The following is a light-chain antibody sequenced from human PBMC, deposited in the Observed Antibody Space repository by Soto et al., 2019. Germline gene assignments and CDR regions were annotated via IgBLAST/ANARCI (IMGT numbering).Light chain of an antibody. CDR1: TSDIGGYDY. CDR2: EVN. J-gene: IGLJ2*01. CDR3: SSYAASNRLL. V-gene: IGLV2-8*01. Sequence: QSALTQPPSASGSPGQTVTISCSGTTSDIGGYDYVSWYQRHPGKAPKLMIFEVNNRPSGVPDRFSGSKSGNTASLTVSGLQVEDEAEYYCSSYAASNRLLFGGGTKVTVL.